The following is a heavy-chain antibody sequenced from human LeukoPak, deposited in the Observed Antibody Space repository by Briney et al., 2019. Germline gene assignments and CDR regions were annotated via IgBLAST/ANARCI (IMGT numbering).Heavy chain of an antibody. CDR2: INHSGST. D-gene: IGHD3-10*01. CDR1: GGSFSGYY. Sequence: SETLSLTCAVYGGSFSGYYWSWIRQPPGKGLEWIGEINHSGSTNYNPSLKSRVTISVDTSKNQFSLKLSSVTAADTAVYYCARDYSQDYYFDYWGQGTLVTVSS. V-gene: IGHV4-34*01. J-gene: IGHJ4*02. CDR3: ARDYSQDYYFDY.